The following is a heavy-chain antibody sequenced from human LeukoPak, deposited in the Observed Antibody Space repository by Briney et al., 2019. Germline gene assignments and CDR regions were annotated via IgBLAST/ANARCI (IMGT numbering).Heavy chain of an antibody. CDR1: GGSFSGYY. Sequence: SETLSLTCAVYGGSFSGYYWSWIRQPPGKGLGWIGEINHSGSTNYNPSLKSRVTISVDTSKNQFSLKLSSVTAADTAVYYCARVRLPIDYWGQGTLVTVSS. D-gene: IGHD2-15*01. V-gene: IGHV4-34*01. CDR3: ARVRLPIDY. CDR2: INHSGST. J-gene: IGHJ4*02.